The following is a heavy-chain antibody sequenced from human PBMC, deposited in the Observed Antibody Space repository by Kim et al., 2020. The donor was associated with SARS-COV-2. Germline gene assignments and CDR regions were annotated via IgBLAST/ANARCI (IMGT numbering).Heavy chain of an antibody. D-gene: IGHD5-18*01. Sequence: GGSLRLSCAASGFVVSSNYMSWVRQAPGKGLEWVSVIYSGGTTYYADSVKGRFTISRDNSKNTLYLQMNSLRAEDTAVYYCAGGGGGYSYGLGYWGQGTLVTVSS. CDR3: AGGGGGYSYGLGY. CDR1: GFVVSSNY. J-gene: IGHJ4*02. V-gene: IGHV3-53*01. CDR2: IYSGGTT.